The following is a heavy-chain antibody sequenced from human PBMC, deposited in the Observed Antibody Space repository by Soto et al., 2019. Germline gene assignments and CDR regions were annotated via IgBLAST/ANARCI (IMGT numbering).Heavy chain of an antibody. CDR3: ARHGTYYDYVWGSYRESYYSGMVV. Sequence: GESLKISCKGSGYSFTSYWIGWVRQMPGKGLEWMGIIYPGDSDTRYSPSFQGQVTISADKSISTAYLQWSSLKASDTAMYYCARHGTYYDYVWGSYRESYYSGMVVWGQGNTVPVS. V-gene: IGHV5-51*01. CDR2: IYPGDSDT. J-gene: IGHJ6*02. D-gene: IGHD3-16*02. CDR1: GYSFTSYW.